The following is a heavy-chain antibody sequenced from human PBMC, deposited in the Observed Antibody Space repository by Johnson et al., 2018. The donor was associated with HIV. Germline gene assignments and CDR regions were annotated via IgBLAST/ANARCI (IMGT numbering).Heavy chain of an antibody. CDR2: ISWNSGSR. J-gene: IGHJ3*01. V-gene: IGHV3-9*01. D-gene: IGHD6-25*01. CDR3: AKDQGRDSGTNDAFDF. CDR1: GFTFDDYA. Sequence: VQLVESGGGLVQPGRSLRLSCAASGFTFDDYAMHWVRQAPGKGLEWVSGISWNSGSRGYAYSVKGRFTISRDNAKNSLYLQMNSPRAEDTAVYYCAKDQGRDSGTNDAFDFWGQGTMVTESS.